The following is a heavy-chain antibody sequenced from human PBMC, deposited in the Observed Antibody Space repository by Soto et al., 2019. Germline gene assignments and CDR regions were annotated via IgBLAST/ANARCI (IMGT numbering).Heavy chain of an antibody. J-gene: IGHJ3*02. CDR2: INPSGGST. V-gene: IGHV1-46*03. CDR1: GYTFTSYY. CDR3: ARVIMAAVAADDAFDI. Sequence: QVQLVQSGAEVKKPGASVKVSCKASGYTFTSYYMHWVRQAPGQGLEWMGIINPSGGSTSYAQKFQGRVTMTRDTSTSTVYMELSSLRSEDTAVYYCARVIMAAVAADDAFDIWGQGTMVTVSS. D-gene: IGHD6-19*01.